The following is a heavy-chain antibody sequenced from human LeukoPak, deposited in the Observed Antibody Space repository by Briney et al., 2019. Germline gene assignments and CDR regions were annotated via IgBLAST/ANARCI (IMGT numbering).Heavy chain of an antibody. CDR2: ISGSGGST. CDR3: ARGVENSRAWYSDT. D-gene: IGHD6-19*01. Sequence: GGSLRLSCAASGFTFSSYAMSWVRQAPGKGLEWVSAISGSGGSTYYADSVKGRFTISRDNFKNTLYLQMNSLRAEDTAVYYCARGVENSRAWYSDTWGQGTLVIVSS. J-gene: IGHJ5*02. V-gene: IGHV3-23*01. CDR1: GFTFSSYA.